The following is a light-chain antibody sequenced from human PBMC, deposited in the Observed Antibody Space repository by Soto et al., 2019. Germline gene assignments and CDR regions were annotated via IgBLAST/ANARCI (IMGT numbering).Light chain of an antibody. J-gene: IGLJ1*01. CDR1: SSDVGGYNY. CDR3: SSYTTTSIDDV. Sequence: QSVLTQPASVSGSPGQSITISCTGTSSDVGGYNYVSWYQHHPGKAPKLMIYYVSNRPSGVSNHFSGSKSGNTASLTTSGLQAADEADYYCSSYTTTSIDDVFGGGTKVTVL. V-gene: IGLV2-14*03. CDR2: YVS.